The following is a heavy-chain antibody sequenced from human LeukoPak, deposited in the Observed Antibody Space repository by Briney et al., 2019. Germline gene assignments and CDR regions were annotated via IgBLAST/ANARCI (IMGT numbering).Heavy chain of an antibody. Sequence: SETLSLTCSVSGVSIRSYYWSWLRQPPGKGLEWMGYIYYRGSTNYNPSLKSRVTISVETSKNQFSLKLSSVTAADTAVYYCARLGCSGSYYNAEADAFDIWGQGTMVTVSS. V-gene: IGHV4-59*01. J-gene: IGHJ3*02. CDR1: GVSIRSYY. D-gene: IGHD3-10*02. CDR3: ARLGCSGSYYNAEADAFDI. CDR2: IYYRGST.